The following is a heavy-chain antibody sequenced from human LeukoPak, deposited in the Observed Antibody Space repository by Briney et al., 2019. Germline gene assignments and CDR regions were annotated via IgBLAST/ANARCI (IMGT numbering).Heavy chain of an antibody. CDR3: VRGVAESYGAFDN. CDR2: INPDASTT. Sequence: GGSLRLSCAASGVSISTYWIHWVRQAPVKGLVWVSRINPDASTTYYADSVKGRITISRDNAKTTLYLQMNSLRAADTDVYSCVRGVAESYGAFDNWGQGTLVTVSS. V-gene: IGHV3-74*01. CDR1: GVSISTYW. J-gene: IGHJ4*02. D-gene: IGHD4/OR15-4a*01.